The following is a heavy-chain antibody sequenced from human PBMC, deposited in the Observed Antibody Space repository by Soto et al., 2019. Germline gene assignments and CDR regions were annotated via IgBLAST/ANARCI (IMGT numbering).Heavy chain of an antibody. CDR2: IYYSGST. D-gene: IGHD3-10*01. J-gene: IGHJ3*02. CDR3: ARVWGGAFDI. Sequence: SEILSLTCTVSGGSISSYYWSWIRQPPGKGLEWIGYIYYSGSTNYNPSHKSRVTISVDTSKNQFSLKLSSVTAADTAVYYCARVWGGAFDIWGQGTMVTVSS. CDR1: GGSISSYY. V-gene: IGHV4-59*01.